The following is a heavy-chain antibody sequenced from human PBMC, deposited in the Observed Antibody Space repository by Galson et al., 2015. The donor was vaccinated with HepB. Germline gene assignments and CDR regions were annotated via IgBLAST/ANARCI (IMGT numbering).Heavy chain of an antibody. J-gene: IGHJ6*02. Sequence: SLRLSCAASGFTFSDYYVSWIRQAPGKGLEWVSYISSSSSYTNYADSVKGRFTISRDNAKNSLYLQMNSLRAEDTAVYYCARRYSSYYYGMDVWGQGTTVTVSS. CDR1: GFTFSDYY. V-gene: IGHV3-11*06. CDR3: ARRYSSYYYGMDV. CDR2: ISSSSSYT. D-gene: IGHD6-19*01.